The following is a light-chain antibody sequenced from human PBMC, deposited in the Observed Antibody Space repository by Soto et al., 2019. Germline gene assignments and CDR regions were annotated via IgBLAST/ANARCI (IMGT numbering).Light chain of an antibody. CDR1: QSVLHSSNNKNY. V-gene: IGKV4-1*01. CDR2: WAS. CDR3: QQYYTIPPT. J-gene: IGKJ1*01. Sequence: DIVMTQSPDSLAVSLGERATINCKSSQSVLHSSNNKNYLAWYQQKPGQPPKLLISWASTREFGVPDRFSASGSGTDFTLTISSLQAEDVAVYYCQQYYTIPPTFGQGTKVELK.